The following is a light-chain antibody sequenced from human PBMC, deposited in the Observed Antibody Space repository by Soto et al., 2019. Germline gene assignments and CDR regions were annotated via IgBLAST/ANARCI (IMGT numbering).Light chain of an antibody. CDR2: GAS. CDR1: QSVRTK. J-gene: IGKJ5*01. CDR3: QQYNSWPPST. Sequence: EIVMTQSPGTLSVSPGEGATLFCRASQSVRTKLAWYQQRAGQAPRLLMYGASTRATGIPDRFSGSGSGTEFTLTISSLQSEDFAVYYCQQYNSWPPSTFGQGTRLGLN. V-gene: IGKV3-15*01.